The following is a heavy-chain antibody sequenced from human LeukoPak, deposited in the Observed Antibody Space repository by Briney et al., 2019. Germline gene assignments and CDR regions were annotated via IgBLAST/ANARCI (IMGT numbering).Heavy chain of an antibody. D-gene: IGHD5-24*01. J-gene: IGHJ4*02. V-gene: IGHV3-23*01. Sequence: PGGSLRLSCAASGFTFTSYAMIWVRQTPGKGLEWVSGISGSGSSTYYADSVKGRFTISRDNSKNTLYLQMNSLRAEDTAVYYCAKDIRNDYNPFYFDSWGQGTLVTVSS. CDR1: GFTFTSYA. CDR3: AKDIRNDYNPFYFDS. CDR2: ISGSGSST.